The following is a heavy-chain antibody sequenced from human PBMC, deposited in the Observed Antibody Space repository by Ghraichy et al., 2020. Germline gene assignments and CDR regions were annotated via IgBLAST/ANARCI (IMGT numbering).Heavy chain of an antibody. CDR2: INAGNGNT. CDR1: GYTFTSYA. Sequence: ASVKVSCKASGYTFTSYAMHWVRQAPGQRLEWMGWINAGNGNTKYSQKFQGRVTITRDTSASTAYMELSSLRSEDTAVYYCARDKAAAGNQLYPSYGMDVWGQGTTVTVSS. V-gene: IGHV1-3*01. CDR3: ARDKAAAGNQLYPSYGMDV. J-gene: IGHJ6*02. D-gene: IGHD6-13*01.